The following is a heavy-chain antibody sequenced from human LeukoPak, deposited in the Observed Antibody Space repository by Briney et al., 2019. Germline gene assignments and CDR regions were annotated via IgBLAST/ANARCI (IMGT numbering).Heavy chain of an antibody. D-gene: IGHD1-26*01. J-gene: IGHJ4*02. CDR2: ISYDGINK. Sequence: GGSLRLSRAASGFTFSKYAMLWVPEAPGKGLEWVAFISYDGINKSYADSAKGRFTISRDNSTNTLFLQMDSLRTEDTAAYYCARDRATGSYYFDYWGQGTLVTVSS. V-gene: IGHV3-30-3*01. CDR1: GFTFSKYA. CDR3: ARDRATGSYYFDY.